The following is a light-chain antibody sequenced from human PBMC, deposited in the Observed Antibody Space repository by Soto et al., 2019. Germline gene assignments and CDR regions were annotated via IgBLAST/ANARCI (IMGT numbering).Light chain of an antibody. V-gene: IGKV1-8*01. Sequence: AIRMTQSPSSLSASTGDRVTITCRASQGISSYLAWYQQKPGKAHKLLIYAASTLQSGVPSRFSGSGSVTDFTLTISCLQSEDFATYYCQQYYSYPWTFGQGTKVEIK. CDR1: QGISSY. CDR2: AAS. CDR3: QQYYSYPWT. J-gene: IGKJ1*01.